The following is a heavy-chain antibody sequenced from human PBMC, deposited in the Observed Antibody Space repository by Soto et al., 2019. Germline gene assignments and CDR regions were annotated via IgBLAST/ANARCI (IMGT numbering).Heavy chain of an antibody. Sequence: QVQLVQSGAEVKKPGSSVKVSCKASGDTDTNYVISWVRQAPGQGLEWMGGIFPKFGTTYSAQKLQDRLTITADESTSTVYMQLSSLRPDDTGVYDCEAEMTFGKLSVVWGQGTTVTVSS. CDR2: IFPKFGTT. J-gene: IGHJ6*02. CDR1: GDTDTNYV. CDR3: EAEMTFGKLSVV. V-gene: IGHV1-69*01. D-gene: IGHD3-16*02.